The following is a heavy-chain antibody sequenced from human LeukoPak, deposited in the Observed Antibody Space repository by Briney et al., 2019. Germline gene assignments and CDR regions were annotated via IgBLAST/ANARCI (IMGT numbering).Heavy chain of an antibody. CDR2: IKSKTDGGTT. CDR1: GFTFSNAW. Sequence: GGSLRLSCAASGFTFSNAWMSWVRQAPGKGLEWVGRIKSKTDGGTTDYAAPVKGRFTISRDDSKNTLYLQMNSLKTEDTAVYYCTTDRRGFYGHYYYGRDVWGKGTTVPVSS. CDR3: TTDRRGFYGHYYYGRDV. J-gene: IGHJ6*04. D-gene: IGHD3-16*01. V-gene: IGHV3-15*01.